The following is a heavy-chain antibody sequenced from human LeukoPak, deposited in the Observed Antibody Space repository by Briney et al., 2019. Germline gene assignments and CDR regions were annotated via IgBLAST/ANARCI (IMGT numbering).Heavy chain of an antibody. CDR2: ISWDSRKI. Sequence: GGSLRLSCAASGFTFDDYAMFWVRQAPGKGLEWVSGISWDSRKIGYAASVKGRFTTSRDNGKNSLYLQMNSLRPDDTALYYCARGNRDSSGFYFYYGMDVWGPGSTVTVSS. CDR1: GFTFDDYA. J-gene: IGHJ6*02. V-gene: IGHV3-9*01. CDR3: ARGNRDSSGFYFYYGMDV. D-gene: IGHD6-19*01.